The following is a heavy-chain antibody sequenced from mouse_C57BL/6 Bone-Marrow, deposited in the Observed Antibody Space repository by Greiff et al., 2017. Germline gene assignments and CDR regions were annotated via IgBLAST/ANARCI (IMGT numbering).Heavy chain of an antibody. V-gene: IGHV5-4*01. CDR1: GFTFSSYA. J-gene: IGHJ2*01. CDR2: ISDGGSYT. CDR3: ARGQTAQALFDY. Sequence: EVQLQESGGGLVKPGGSLKLSCAASGFTFSSYAMSWVRQTPEKRLEWVATISDGGSYTYYPDNVKGRFTISRDNAKNNLYLQMSHLKSEDTAMYYCARGQTAQALFDYWGQGTTLTVSS. D-gene: IGHD3-2*02.